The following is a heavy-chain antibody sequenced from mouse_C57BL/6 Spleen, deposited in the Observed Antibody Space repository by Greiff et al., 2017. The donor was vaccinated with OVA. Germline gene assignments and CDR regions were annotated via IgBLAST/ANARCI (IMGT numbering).Heavy chain of an antibody. V-gene: IGHV14-2*01. Sequence: VQLQQSGAELVKPGASVKLSCTASGFNIKDYYMHWVKQRTEQGLEWIGRIDPEDGEPKYAPKFQGKATITADTSSNTAYLQLSSLTSEDTAVYYCARNYGSSGYFDVWGTGTTVTVSS. CDR1: GFNIKDYY. D-gene: IGHD1-1*01. J-gene: IGHJ1*03. CDR2: IDPEDGEP. CDR3: ARNYGSSGYFDV.